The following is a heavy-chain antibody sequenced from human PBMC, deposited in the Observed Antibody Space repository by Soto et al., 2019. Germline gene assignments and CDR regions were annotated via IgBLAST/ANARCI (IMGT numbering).Heavy chain of an antibody. Sequence: GGSLRLSCSASGFTFSSYAMHWVRQAPGKGLEYVSAISSNGGSTYYADSVKGRFTISRDNSKNTLYLQMSSLRAEDTAVYYCVKAQSWGIGSGWYAKNYFDYWGQGTLVTVSS. V-gene: IGHV3-64D*08. CDR1: GFTFSSYA. CDR2: ISSNGGST. D-gene: IGHD6-19*01. CDR3: VKAQSWGIGSGWYAKNYFDY. J-gene: IGHJ4*02.